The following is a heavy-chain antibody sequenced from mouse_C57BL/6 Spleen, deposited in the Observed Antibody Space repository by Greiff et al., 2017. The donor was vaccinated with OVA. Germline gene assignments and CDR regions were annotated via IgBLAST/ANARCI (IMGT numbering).Heavy chain of an antibody. CDR1: GFSFNTYA. CDR3: VRQNWAFAY. CDR2: IRSKSNNYAT. V-gene: IGHV10-1*01. Sequence: EVKLVESGGGLVQPKGSLKLSCAASGFSFNTYAMNWVRQAPGKGLEWVARIRSKSNNYATYYADSVKDRFTISRDDSESMLYLQMNNLKTEDTAMYYCVRQNWAFAYWGQGTLVTVSA. D-gene: IGHD4-1*01. J-gene: IGHJ3*01.